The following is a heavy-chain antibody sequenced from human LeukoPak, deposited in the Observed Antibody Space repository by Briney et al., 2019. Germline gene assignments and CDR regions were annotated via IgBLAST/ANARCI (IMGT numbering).Heavy chain of an antibody. J-gene: IGHJ4*02. Sequence: PGGSLRLSCAASGFSFSTYAMSWVRQTPGKGLEWVSGISGSGGTTFYADSVKGRFTISRDNSKNTLYLQMNSLRAEDTAVYYCAKDPSLLWLGNLFYFDYWGQGTLVTVSS. V-gene: IGHV3-23*01. CDR2: ISGSGGTT. CDR3: AKDPSLLWLGNLFYFDY. CDR1: GFSFSTYA. D-gene: IGHD3-10*01.